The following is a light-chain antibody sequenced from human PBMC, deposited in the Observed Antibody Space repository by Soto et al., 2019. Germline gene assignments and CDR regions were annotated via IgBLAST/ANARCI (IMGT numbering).Light chain of an antibody. CDR1: QDMNHY. Sequence: DIQMTQSPSSLSASVGDRVTITCRASQDMNHYLAWYQQKPGKVPKVLIYGASTLQSGVPSRFSGSGFGTEFTLPISSLQPEDVATIYCQKHDSGPLTFRGGTKVEIK. CDR3: QKHDSGPLT. V-gene: IGKV1-27*01. J-gene: IGKJ4*01. CDR2: GAS.